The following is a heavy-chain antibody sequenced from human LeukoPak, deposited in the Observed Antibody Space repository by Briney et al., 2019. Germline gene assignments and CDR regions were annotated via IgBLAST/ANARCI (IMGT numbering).Heavy chain of an antibody. D-gene: IGHD6-19*01. V-gene: IGHV1-46*01. J-gene: IGHJ4*02. CDR3: ARGLGGWEPYYFDY. Sequence: ASVKVSCKASGYTFTSYYMHWVRQAPGQGLEWMGIINPSGGDTSYAQKFQGRLTMTRDTSTNTVYMELTSLRSEDTAVFYCARGLGGWEPYYFDYWGQGTLVTVSS. CDR2: INPSGGDT. CDR1: GYTFTSYY.